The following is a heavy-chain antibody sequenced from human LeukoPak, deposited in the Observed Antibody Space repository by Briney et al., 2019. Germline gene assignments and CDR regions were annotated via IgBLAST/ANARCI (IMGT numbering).Heavy chain of an antibody. CDR2: IYGGGSGST. Sequence: GGSLRLSCAASGFTFSSYAMSWVRQAPGKGLEWVSGIYGGGSGSTFYAESVKGRFTISRDNSKNTLYLQMNSLRDEDTAIYYCAKDFTPDGIWDIDYWGRGTLITVSS. V-gene: IGHV3-23*01. J-gene: IGHJ4*02. CDR1: GFTFSSYA. D-gene: IGHD2-15*01. CDR3: AKDFTPDGIWDIDY.